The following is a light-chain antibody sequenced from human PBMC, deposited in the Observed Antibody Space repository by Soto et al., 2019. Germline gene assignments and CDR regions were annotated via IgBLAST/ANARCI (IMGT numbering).Light chain of an antibody. J-gene: IGLJ1*01. CDR1: SSDVGGYNY. CDR2: EVS. CDR3: SSYGGYNNVV. Sequence: QSVLTQPPSASGSPAQSVTISCTGTSSDVGGYNYVSWYQQHPGKAPKLMIYEVSKRPSGVPDRFSGSKSGNTASLTVSGLQAEDEGTYYCSSYGGYNNVVFGTGTKVTVL. V-gene: IGLV2-8*01.